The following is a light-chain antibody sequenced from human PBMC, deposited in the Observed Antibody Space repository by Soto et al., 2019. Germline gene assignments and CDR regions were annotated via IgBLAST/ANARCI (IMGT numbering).Light chain of an antibody. CDR1: GRTVGGYNY. J-gene: IGLJ1*01. Sequence: QSVLTQPASVSGSPGQSITISGTGPGRTVGGYNYVSWYQQHPGKAPKLMIYEVSNRPSGVSNRFSGSKSGNTASLTISGLQAEDEADYYCSSYTSSSTLVFGTGTKLTVL. CDR2: EVS. V-gene: IGLV2-14*01. CDR3: SSYTSSSTLV.